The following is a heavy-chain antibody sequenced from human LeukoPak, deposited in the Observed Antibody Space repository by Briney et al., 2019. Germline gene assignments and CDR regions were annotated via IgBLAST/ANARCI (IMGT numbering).Heavy chain of an antibody. CDR3: AREDYYDSGSSDY. D-gene: IGHD3-22*01. CDR1: GYSFTSNY. V-gene: IGHV1-46*01. CDR2: INPTGGST. J-gene: IGHJ4*02. Sequence: VASVKVSCKASGYSFTSNYMHWVRQAPGQGLEWMGIINPTGGSTSYAQKFQGRVTITRNTSISTAYMELSSLRSEDTAIYYCAREDYYDSGSSDYWGQGTLVTVSS.